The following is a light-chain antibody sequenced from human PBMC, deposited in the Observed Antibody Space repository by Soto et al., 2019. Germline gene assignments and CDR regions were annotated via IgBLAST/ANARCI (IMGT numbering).Light chain of an antibody. CDR3: QQTYITPRT. V-gene: IGKV1-39*01. CDR1: QSISSY. J-gene: IGKJ1*01. Sequence: DIQMTQSPSSLSASVGDRVTITCRASQSISSYLNWYQQKLGKAPKLLIYASSNLQSGVPSRFSGSGSMTDFTLTISSLQPEDFATYYCQQTYITPRTFGHGTKVEIK. CDR2: ASS.